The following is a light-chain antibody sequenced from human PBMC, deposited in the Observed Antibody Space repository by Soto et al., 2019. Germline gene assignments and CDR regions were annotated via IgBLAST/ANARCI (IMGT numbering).Light chain of an antibody. Sequence: EIVWTQSPGTLSLSPGERATLSCRASQSVSDSYLAWYQQKPGQAPRLLIYASSRATGIPDRFSGSGSGTDFTLTISSLEPEDFAVYYCQHYGTSALFGPGTKVAIK. CDR2: AS. CDR3: QHYGTSAL. J-gene: IGKJ3*01. CDR1: QSVSDSY. V-gene: IGKV3-20*01.